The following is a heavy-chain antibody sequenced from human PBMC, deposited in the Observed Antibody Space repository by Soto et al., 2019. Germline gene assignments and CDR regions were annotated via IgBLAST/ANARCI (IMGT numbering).Heavy chain of an antibody. CDR2: IYYSGST. D-gene: IGHD3-16*01. V-gene: IGHV4-30-4*01. Sequence: PSETLSLTCTVSGGSISSGDYYWSWIRQPPGKGLEWIGYIYYSGSTYYNPSLKSRVTISVDTSKNQFSLKLSSVTAADTAVYYCAKSDRLPLPWFDPWGQGTLVTVSS. CDR3: AKSDRLPLPWFDP. CDR1: GGSISSGDYY. J-gene: IGHJ5*02.